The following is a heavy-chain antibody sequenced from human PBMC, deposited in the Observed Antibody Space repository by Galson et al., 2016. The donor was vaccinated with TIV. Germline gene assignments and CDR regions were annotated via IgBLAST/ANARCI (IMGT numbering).Heavy chain of an antibody. D-gene: IGHD2-2*02. CDR1: GFSFSSYE. Sequence: SLRLSCAATGFSFSSYEMNWVRQAPGKGLEWVSYIIESGRTIYYADSVKGRFTISRDNAKNSLYLQMNSLRAEDTAVYYCARGRGYCTTTSCYTDYWGPGTLVTVSS. J-gene: IGHJ4*02. V-gene: IGHV3-48*03. CDR3: ARGRGYCTTTSCYTDY. CDR2: IIESGRTI.